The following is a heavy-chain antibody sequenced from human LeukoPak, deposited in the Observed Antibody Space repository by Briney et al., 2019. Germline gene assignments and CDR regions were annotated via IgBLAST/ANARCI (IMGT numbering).Heavy chain of an antibody. D-gene: IGHD4-17*01. CDR3: ARDHGDYADY. CDR1: GGSISSGSYY. CDR2: IYYSGST. J-gene: IGHJ4*02. V-gene: IGHV4-61*01. Sequence: SETLSLTCTVSGGSISSGSYYWSWIRQPPGKGLEWIGYIYYSGSTNYNPSLKSRVTISVDTSKNQFSLKLSSVTAADTAVYYCARDHGDYADYWGQGTLVTVSS.